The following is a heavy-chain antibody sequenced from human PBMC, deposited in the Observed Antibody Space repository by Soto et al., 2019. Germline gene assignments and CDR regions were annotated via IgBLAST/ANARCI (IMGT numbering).Heavy chain of an antibody. CDR2: IYYAGTT. Sequence: QVQLQESGPGLVKPSETLSLSSTVSDGSISPYYWSWIRQPPGKGLEWIGYIYYAGTTTYNPSLKSRVSISVDTSKNEVSLKLTSVTAADTAVYYCARLGGYYQALDSWGQGTVVTVYS. V-gene: IGHV4-59*08. D-gene: IGHD3-22*01. CDR1: DGSISPYY. CDR3: ARLGGYYQALDS. J-gene: IGHJ4*02.